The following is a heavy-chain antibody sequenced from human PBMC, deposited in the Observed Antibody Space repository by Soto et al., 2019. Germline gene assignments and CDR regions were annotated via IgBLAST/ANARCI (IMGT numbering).Heavy chain of an antibody. J-gene: IGHJ4*02. CDR1: GYTFTNHG. Sequence: QVQLVQSGAEVKEPGASVRVSCKSSGYTFTNHGITWVRQDPGQGLELVGWISAYSGDTNYAQKFQGRVTLTTDTFTSTAYMDLSSLTSDDTAVYYCARSNREYACNAAYWGQGTLVTVSS. CDR2: ISAYSGDT. CDR3: ARSNREYACNAAY. V-gene: IGHV1-18*01.